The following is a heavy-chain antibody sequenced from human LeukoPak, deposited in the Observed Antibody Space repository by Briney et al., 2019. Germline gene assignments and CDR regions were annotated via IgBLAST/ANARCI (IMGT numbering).Heavy chain of an antibody. CDR3: AREYGDQGTRNFDY. CDR1: GGSISSYY. J-gene: IGHJ4*02. V-gene: IGHV4-4*07. Sequence: SQTLSLTCTVSGGSISSYYWSWIRQPAGKGLEWIGRIYTSGSTNYSPSLKSRVTMSVDTSKNQFSLKLISVTAADTAVYYCAREYGDQGTRNFDYWGQGSLVTVSS. CDR2: IYTSGST. D-gene: IGHD4-17*01.